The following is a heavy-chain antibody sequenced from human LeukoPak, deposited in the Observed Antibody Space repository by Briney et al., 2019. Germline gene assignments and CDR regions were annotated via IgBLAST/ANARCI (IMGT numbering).Heavy chain of an antibody. CDR3: ASDYFDRTGYYGFIY. CDR1: GGSISSGSYY. J-gene: IGHJ4*02. CDR2: IYTSGST. V-gene: IGHV4-61*02. D-gene: IGHD3-22*01. Sequence: SETLSLTCTVSGGSISSGSYYWSWIRQPAGKGLEWIGRIYTSGSTNYNPYLKSRVTTSVDTSKNQFSLKLSSVTAADTAVYYCASDYFDRTGYYGFIYWGQESLVTISS.